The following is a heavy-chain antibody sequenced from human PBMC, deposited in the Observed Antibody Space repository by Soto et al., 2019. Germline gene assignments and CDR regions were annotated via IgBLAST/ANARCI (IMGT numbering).Heavy chain of an antibody. CDR3: ARGPPRVRERTYYYRMDV. CDR2: IGDIDDP. J-gene: IGHJ6*02. CDR1: GFTIRNYD. V-gene: IGHV3-13*05. D-gene: IGHD3-10*01. Sequence: EVQLVESGGGLAQPGGSLRLSCAASGFTIRNYDMHWVRQTTGKGLEWVSGIGDIDDPYYADSVKGRFTISREIAKNSLYLQRDGLRAGDSAVYYGARGPPRVRERTYYYRMDVWGQGTTVTVSS.